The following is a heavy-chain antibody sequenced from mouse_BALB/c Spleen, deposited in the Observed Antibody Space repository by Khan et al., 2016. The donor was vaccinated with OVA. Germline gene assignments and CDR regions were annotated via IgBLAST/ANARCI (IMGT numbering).Heavy chain of an antibody. CDR2: MIYSGYT. D-gene: IGHD1-3*01. Sequence: EVQLQESGPSLVQPSQTLSLTCSVTGDSITSGFWSWVRKFPGNKLEYMGYMIYSGYTYYNPSLKGRFSITRHTSTNQYYLQLSSVTTEDTATYYCARSTYKYAFAYWGQGALVTVSA. V-gene: IGHV3-8*02. J-gene: IGHJ3*01. CDR3: ARSTYKYAFAY. CDR1: GDSITSGF.